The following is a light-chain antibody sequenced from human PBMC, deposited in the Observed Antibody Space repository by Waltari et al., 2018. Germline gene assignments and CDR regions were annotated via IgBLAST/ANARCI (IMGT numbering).Light chain of an antibody. J-gene: IGKJ2*01. CDR1: QSVSSN. V-gene: IGKV3D-15*01. Sequence: EIVMTQSQATLSVSPGERATLSCRASQSVSSNLAWYQHKPGQAPRLLIFGASTRATGTPARFSGSGSGTEFTLTISSLQSEDFAVYYCQQYNNWPPRYTFGQGTKLEIK. CDR3: QQYNNWPPRYT. CDR2: GAS.